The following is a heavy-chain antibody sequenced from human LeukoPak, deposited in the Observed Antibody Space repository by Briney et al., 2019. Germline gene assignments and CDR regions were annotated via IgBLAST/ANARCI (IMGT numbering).Heavy chain of an antibody. CDR1: GFTFRSHC. V-gene: IGHV3-30*03. J-gene: IGHJ4*02. Sequence: GGSLRLSCTASGFTFRSHCMHWVRQAPGKGLEWVAVISDDGSKEYYADSVKGRFTISRDNSRNTLYLQMNSLRVDDTAVYYCASILTGYYTFDYWGQGTLVTVSS. CDR3: ASILTGYYTFDY. CDR2: ISDDGSKE. D-gene: IGHD3-9*01.